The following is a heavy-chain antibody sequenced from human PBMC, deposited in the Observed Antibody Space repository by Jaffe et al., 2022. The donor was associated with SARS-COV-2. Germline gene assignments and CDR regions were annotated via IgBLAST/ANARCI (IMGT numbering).Heavy chain of an antibody. CDR2: ISYDGSNK. CDR3: AKAAGALDY. D-gene: IGHD1-26*01. V-gene: IGHV3-30*18. Sequence: QVQLVESGGGVVQPGRSLRLSCAASGFTFSSYGMHWVRQAPGKGLEWVAVISYDGSNKYYADSVKGRFTISRDNSKNTLYLQMNSLRAEDTAVYYCAKAAGALDYWGQGTLVTVSS. J-gene: IGHJ4*02. CDR1: GFTFSSYG.